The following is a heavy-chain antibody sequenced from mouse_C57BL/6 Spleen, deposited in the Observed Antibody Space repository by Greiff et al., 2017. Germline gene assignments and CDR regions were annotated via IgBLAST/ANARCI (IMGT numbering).Heavy chain of an antibody. D-gene: IGHD1-1*01. V-gene: IGHV2-3*01. CDR1: GFSLTSYG. J-gene: IGHJ4*01. Sequence: VKLMESGPGLVAPSQSLSITCTVSGFSLTSYGVRWVRQPPGKGLEWLGVIWGDGGTNYHSALISRLSISKDNSKSQVFLKLNRLQTDDTATYYCAKKKPNYYGSSHAMDYWGQGTSVTVSS. CDR2: IWGDGGT. CDR3: AKKKPNYYGSSHAMDY.